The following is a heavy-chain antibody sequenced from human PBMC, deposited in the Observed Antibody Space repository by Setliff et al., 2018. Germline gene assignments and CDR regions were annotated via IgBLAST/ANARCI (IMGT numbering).Heavy chain of an antibody. CDR2: ISWNSGSI. Sequence: SGGSLRLSCAASGFTFDDYAMHWVRQAPGKGLEWVSGISWNSGSIGYADSVKGRFTISRDNAKNSLYLQMNSLRAEDMALYYCARAHSSTLSVHDYWGQGTLVTRLL. D-gene: IGHD2-2*01. J-gene: IGHJ4*02. CDR3: ARAHSSTLSVHDY. CDR1: GFTFDDYA. V-gene: IGHV3-9*03.